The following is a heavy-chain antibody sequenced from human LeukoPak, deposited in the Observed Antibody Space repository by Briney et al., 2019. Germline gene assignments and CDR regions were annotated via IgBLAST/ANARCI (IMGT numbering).Heavy chain of an antibody. D-gene: IGHD2-8*01. CDR1: GHTFTNSW. V-gene: IGHV5-51*01. CDR3: ARSAGHCSDGLCYAYNWFDL. J-gene: IGHJ5*02. CDR2: IYPDDSDT. Sequence: GESLKISCEASGHTFTNSWIAWVRQKPGKGPEWMGLIYPDDSDTRYNPSFQGQVIISADKSISTAYLQWSSLKASHTAMYYCARSAGHCSDGLCYAYNWFDLWGQGTLVTVSS.